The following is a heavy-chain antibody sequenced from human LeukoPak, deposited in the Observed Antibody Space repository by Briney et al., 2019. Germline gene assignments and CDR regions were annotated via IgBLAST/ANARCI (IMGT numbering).Heavy chain of an antibody. V-gene: IGHV3-23*01. D-gene: IGHD6-13*01. Sequence: GGSLRLSCAASGFTFSSYAMSWVRQAQGKGLEWVSAISGSGGSTYYADSVKGRFTISRDNSKNTLYLQMNSLRAEDTAVYYCAKDMKQQQLGRFDYWGQGTLVTVSS. CDR3: AKDMKQQQLGRFDY. J-gene: IGHJ4*02. CDR1: GFTFSSYA. CDR2: ISGSGGST.